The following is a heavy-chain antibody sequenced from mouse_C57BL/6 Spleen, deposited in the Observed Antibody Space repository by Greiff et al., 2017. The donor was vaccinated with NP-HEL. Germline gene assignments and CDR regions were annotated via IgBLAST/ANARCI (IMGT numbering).Heavy chain of an antibody. Sequence: VQLQQPGAELVKPGASVKLSCKASGYTFTSYWMQWVKQRPGQGLEWIGEIDPSDSYTNYNQKFKGKATLTVDTSSSTDYMQLSSLTSEDAAVYYCARRGITSEAMDYWGQGTSVTVSS. D-gene: IGHD1-1*01. CDR2: IDPSDSYT. CDR1: GYTFTSYW. V-gene: IGHV1-50*01. J-gene: IGHJ4*01. CDR3: ARRGITSEAMDY.